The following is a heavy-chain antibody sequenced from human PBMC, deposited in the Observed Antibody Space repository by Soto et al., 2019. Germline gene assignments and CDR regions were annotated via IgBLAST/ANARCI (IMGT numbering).Heavy chain of an antibody. J-gene: IGHJ4*02. CDR1: GYTFTSYY. V-gene: IGHV1-46*01. Sequence: ASVKVSCKASGYTFTSYYMHWVRQAPGQGLEWMGIINPSGGSTSYAQKFQGRVTMTRDTSTSTVYMELSSLRSEDTAVYYCAKAGSGYYSVDYWGQGTLVTVYS. CDR2: INPSGGST. D-gene: IGHD3-22*01. CDR3: AKAGSGYYSVDY.